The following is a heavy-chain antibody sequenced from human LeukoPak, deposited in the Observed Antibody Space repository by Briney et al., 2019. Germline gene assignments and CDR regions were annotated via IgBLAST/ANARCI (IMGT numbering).Heavy chain of an antibody. J-gene: IGHJ4*02. D-gene: IGHD3-10*01. V-gene: IGHV1-3*01. CDR3: ASVYGSGSYDY. CDR2: INAENGDT. CDR1: GYRFIGYN. Sequence: ASVKVSCKASGYRFIGYNIDWVRQAPGQRPEWMGRINAENGDTKYSEKFQGRVTITADKSTSTAYMELSSLRSEDTAVYYCASVYGSGSYDYWGQGTLVTVSS.